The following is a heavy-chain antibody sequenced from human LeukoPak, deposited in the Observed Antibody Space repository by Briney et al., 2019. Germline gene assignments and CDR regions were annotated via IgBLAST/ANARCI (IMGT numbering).Heavy chain of an antibody. Sequence: GGSLRLSCAASGFTFSSYSMNWVRQAPGKGLEWVSSISSSSYIYYADSVKGRFTISRDNSKNTLYLQMNSLRAEDTAVYYCARQSGSGWYYYYMDVWGKGTTVTVSS. J-gene: IGHJ6*03. CDR1: GFTFSSYS. V-gene: IGHV3-21*04. CDR2: ISSSSYI. D-gene: IGHD6-19*01. CDR3: ARQSGSGWYYYYMDV.